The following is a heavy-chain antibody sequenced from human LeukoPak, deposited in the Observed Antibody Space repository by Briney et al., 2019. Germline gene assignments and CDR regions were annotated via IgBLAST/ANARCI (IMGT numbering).Heavy chain of an antibody. CDR2: IYTSGST. V-gene: IGHV4-4*07. J-gene: IGHJ6*03. CDR3: AREGRGGTYSPYYYHYYMDV. Sequence: PSETLSLTCTVSGDSINSCYWSWIRQPAGKGLEWIGRIYTSGSTNYNPSLKSRVTMSVDTSKNQFSLKLSSVTAADTAVYYCAREGRGGTYSPYYYHYYMDVWGKGTTVTVSS. D-gene: IGHD1-26*01. CDR1: GDSINSCY.